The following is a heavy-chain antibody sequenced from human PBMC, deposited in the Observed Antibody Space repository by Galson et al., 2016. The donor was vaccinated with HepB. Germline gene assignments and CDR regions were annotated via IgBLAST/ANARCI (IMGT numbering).Heavy chain of an antibody. CDR3: ARGRGKLDF. Sequence: SEPLSLTCAVYNGSFRGYYWSWIRQPPGRGLEWIGEINYSGTTNYNPSLKSRLTISVDTSNKQFSLKLKSVTAADTAIYYCARGRGKLDFWGQGILATVSS. D-gene: IGHD3-16*01. CDR2: INYSGTT. J-gene: IGHJ4*02. V-gene: IGHV4-34*01. CDR1: NGSFRGYY.